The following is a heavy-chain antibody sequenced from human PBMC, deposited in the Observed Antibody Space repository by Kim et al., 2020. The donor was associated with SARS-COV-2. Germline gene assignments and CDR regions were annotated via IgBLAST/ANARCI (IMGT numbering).Heavy chain of an antibody. V-gene: IGHV4-4*02. Sequence: SETLSLTCAVSGGSISSSNWWSWVRQPPGKGLEWIGEIYHSGSTNYNPSLKSRVTISVDKSKNQFSLKLSSVTAADTAVYYCARGVVLWFGELSRWFDPWGQGTLVTVSS. J-gene: IGHJ5*02. D-gene: IGHD3-10*01. CDR2: IYHSGST. CDR3: ARGVVLWFGELSRWFDP. CDR1: GGSISSSNW.